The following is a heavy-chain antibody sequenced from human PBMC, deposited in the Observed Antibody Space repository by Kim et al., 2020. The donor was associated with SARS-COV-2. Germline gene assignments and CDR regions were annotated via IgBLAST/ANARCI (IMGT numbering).Heavy chain of an antibody. CDR3: AHSARYSSSTFDY. CDR1: GYTLTELS. Sequence: ASVKVSCKVSGYTLTELSMHWVRQAPGKGLEWMGGFDPEDGETIYAQKFQGRVTMTEDTSTDTAYMEMSSLRSEDTAVYYCAHSARYSSSTFDYWGQGTLVTVSS. V-gene: IGHV1-24*01. J-gene: IGHJ4*02. CDR2: FDPEDGET. D-gene: IGHD6-6*01.